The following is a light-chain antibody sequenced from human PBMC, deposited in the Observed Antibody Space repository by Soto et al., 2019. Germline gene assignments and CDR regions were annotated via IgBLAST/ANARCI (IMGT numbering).Light chain of an antibody. J-gene: IGLJ3*02. CDR2: ENN. CDR3: GTCDTSLSAGV. V-gene: IGLV1-51*02. CDR1: SSNIANNY. Sequence: QSVLTQPPSVSAAPGQKVTISCSGSSSNIANNYVSWYQHLPGTAPKLLIYENNLRPSGIPDRFSGSKSGTSATLGITGLQTGDEADYYCGTCDTSLSAGVFGGGTKLTVL.